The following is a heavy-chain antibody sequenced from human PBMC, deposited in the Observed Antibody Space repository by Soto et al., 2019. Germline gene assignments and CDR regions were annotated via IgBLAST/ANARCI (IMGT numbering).Heavy chain of an antibody. CDR2: IYPGDSDT. Sequence: PGESLKISCKGSGYSFTSYWIGWVRQRPGKGLDWMGIIYPGDSDTRYSPSFQGQVTISVDNSIDTAHLEWTTLRASDSAMYYCARHSLATQPGDYWGQGTRVTV. J-gene: IGHJ4*02. CDR1: GYSFTSYW. CDR3: ARHSLATQPGDY. V-gene: IGHV5-51*01. D-gene: IGHD5-12*01.